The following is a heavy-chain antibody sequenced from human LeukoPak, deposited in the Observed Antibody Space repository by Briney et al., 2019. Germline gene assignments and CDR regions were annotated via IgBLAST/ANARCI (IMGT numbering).Heavy chain of an antibody. V-gene: IGHV4-59*01. CDR1: GGSISSYY. CDR3: ARTCPATPLLRYFDWSSSPMDV. D-gene: IGHD3-9*01. Sequence: PSETLSLTCTVPGGSISSYYWSWIRQPPGKGLEWIGYIYYSGSTNYNPSLKSRVTISVDTSKNQFSLKLSSVTAAGTAVYYCARTCPATPLLRYFDWSSSPMDVWGQGTTVTVSS. J-gene: IGHJ6*02. CDR2: IYYSGST.